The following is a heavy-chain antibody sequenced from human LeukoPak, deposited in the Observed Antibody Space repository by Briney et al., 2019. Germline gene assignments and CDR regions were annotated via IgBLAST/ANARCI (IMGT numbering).Heavy chain of an antibody. CDR1: GFTFTNYA. J-gene: IGHJ6*03. V-gene: IGHV3-30*09. CDR2: VSYDGTDT. D-gene: IGHD2-2*01. CDR3: VRDAYCSSTSCYLDV. Sequence: GGSLRLSCAASGFTFTNYAMNWVRQAPGKGLEWVATVSYDGTDTSYADSVKGRFAIFRDNSKNTLYLQMNSLRTEDTAVYYCVRDAYCSSTSCYLDVWGKGTTVTVSS.